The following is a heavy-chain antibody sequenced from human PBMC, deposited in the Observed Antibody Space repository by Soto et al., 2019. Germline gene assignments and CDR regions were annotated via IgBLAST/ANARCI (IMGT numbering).Heavy chain of an antibody. Sequence: SETLSLTCTVSGGSISSSSYYWGWIRQPPGKGLEWIGSIYYSGSTYYNPSLKSRVTLSVYTSKNQFSLKLTSVTAADTAVYYCARPDAGMIAAPYYWGQGTLVTVSS. CDR2: IYYSGST. V-gene: IGHV4-39*01. CDR3: ARPDAGMIAAPYY. J-gene: IGHJ4*02. D-gene: IGHD6-13*01. CDR1: GGSISSSSYY.